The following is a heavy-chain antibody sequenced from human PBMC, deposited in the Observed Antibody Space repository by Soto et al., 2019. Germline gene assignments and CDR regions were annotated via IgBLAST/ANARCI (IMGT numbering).Heavy chain of an antibody. J-gene: IGHJ3*02. Sequence: GGSLRLSCAASGFTFSSYSMNWVRQAPGKGLEWVSSISSSSSYIYYADSVKGRFTISRDNAKNSLYLQMNSLRAEDTAVYYCARVPVLWEEYSGYDNAFDIWGQGTMVTVSS. V-gene: IGHV3-21*01. CDR2: ISSSSSYI. CDR1: GFTFSSYS. CDR3: ARVPVLWEEYSGYDNAFDI. D-gene: IGHD5-12*01.